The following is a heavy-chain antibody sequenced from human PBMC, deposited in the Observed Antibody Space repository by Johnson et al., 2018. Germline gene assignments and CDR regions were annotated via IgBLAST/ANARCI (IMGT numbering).Heavy chain of an antibody. V-gene: IGHV3-72*01. CDR1: GFTFSDHY. Sequence: VQLVQSGGGLVQPGGSLRLSCAASGFTFSDHYMDWVRQAPGKGLEWVGRTRDKSNSYTTEYAASVKGRFTISRDDSKNSLYLEMNSRKTEDTAVYYCVSASGITYPYFQHWGQGTLVTVSS. D-gene: IGHD3-10*01. CDR3: VSASGITYPYFQH. J-gene: IGHJ1*01. CDR2: TRDKSNSYTT.